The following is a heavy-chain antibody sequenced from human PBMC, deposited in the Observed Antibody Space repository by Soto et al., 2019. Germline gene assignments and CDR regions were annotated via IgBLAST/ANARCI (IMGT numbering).Heavy chain of an antibody. J-gene: IGHJ6*02. CDR2: VSGSAVRT. CDR3: PRDQDIVGPKPHFYYPGMHV. CDR1: GFTCDSYA. V-gene: IGHV3-23*01. Sequence: GGSLRLSCEISGFTCDSYAMTWVRQAPAKGLEWLATVSGSAVRTFYADSVEGRVTISRDNSKNTLYLQINSLRVEDTAVYYCPRDQDIVGPKPHFYYPGMHVSGLGTTVTVSS. D-gene: IGHD1-26*01.